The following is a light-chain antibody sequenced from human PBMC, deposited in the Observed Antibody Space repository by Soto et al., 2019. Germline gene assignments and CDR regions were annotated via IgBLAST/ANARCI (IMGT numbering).Light chain of an antibody. CDR1: QSVSSN. V-gene: IGKV3-15*01. J-gene: IGKJ1*01. CDR3: QQYNNCPPFLWT. Sequence: EIVMTQSPATLSVSPGERATLSCRASQSVSSNLAWYQQKPGQAPRLLIYGASTRATGTPAWFTGSGSGTEFTLTIRGLQSEDFAVYYCQQYNNCPPFLWTFGQGTKVEI. CDR2: GAS.